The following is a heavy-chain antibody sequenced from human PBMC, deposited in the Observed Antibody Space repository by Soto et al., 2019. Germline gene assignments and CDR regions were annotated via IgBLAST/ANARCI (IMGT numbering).Heavy chain of an antibody. D-gene: IGHD4-4*01. J-gene: IGHJ4*02. V-gene: IGHV1-18*01. CDR3: ERDAGSGDYTNHLDF. Sequence: QVQLVQSGPEVKKPGASVKVSCKASGYSFTTYGINWVRQAPGQGLEWMGWISAYNGNTAYAQRLQGRVTVTTDTSTSTAYMELRRLRSDDTAVYYCERDAGSGDYTNHLDFWGQGTLVRVSS. CDR2: ISAYNGNT. CDR1: GYSFTTYG.